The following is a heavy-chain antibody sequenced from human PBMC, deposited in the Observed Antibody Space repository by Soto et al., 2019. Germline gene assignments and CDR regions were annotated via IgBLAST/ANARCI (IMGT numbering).Heavy chain of an antibody. CDR1: GYTLTELS. CDR3: ATGLGYCSGGSCYSGTANWFDP. V-gene: IGHV1-24*01. J-gene: IGHJ5*02. CDR2: FDPEDSET. Sequence: ASVKVSCKVSGYTLTELSMHWVRQAPGKGLEWMGGFDPEDSETIYAQKFQGRVTMTEDTSTDTAYMELSSLRSEDTAVYYCATGLGYCSGGSCYSGTANWFDPWGQGTLVTVSS. D-gene: IGHD2-15*01.